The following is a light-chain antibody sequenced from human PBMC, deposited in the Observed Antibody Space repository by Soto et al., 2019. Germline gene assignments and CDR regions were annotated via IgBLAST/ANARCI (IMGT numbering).Light chain of an antibody. V-gene: IGKV3-20*01. CDR1: QSFSSSY. CDR3: QQYGTSIT. Sequence: EIVLTQSPGTLSLSPGERATLSCRASQSFSSSYLAWYQQKPGQAPRLLIYGASSRATGIPDRFSGSGSATDFTLTISRLEAEDFDVYYCQQYGTSITFGQGTRLEI. CDR2: GAS. J-gene: IGKJ5*01.